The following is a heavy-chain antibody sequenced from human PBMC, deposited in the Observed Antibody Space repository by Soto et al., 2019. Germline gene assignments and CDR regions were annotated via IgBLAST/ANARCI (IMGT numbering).Heavy chain of an antibody. J-gene: IGHJ4*02. CDR3: AIYHLELFRFDY. CDR1: DFSFTSYG. CDR2: ISIYNGNT. D-gene: IGHD2-2*01. V-gene: IGHV1-18*04. Sequence: QIQLVQSGPEVKKPGASMKVSCKAYDFSFTSYGISWVRQAPGQGLEWMGWISIYNGNTNYAQQFQGRVTITTDTSTHTAYMELRSLRSDDTAMYFCAIYHLELFRFDYWGQGTLVTVSS.